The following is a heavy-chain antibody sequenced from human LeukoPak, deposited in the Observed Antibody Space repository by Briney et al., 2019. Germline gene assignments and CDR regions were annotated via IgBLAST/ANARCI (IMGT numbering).Heavy chain of an antibody. D-gene: IGHD3-22*01. CDR1: GYTFTSYY. CDR3: ARDQTPTYYYDSRSLDY. J-gene: IGHJ4*02. CDR2: INPSGGST. Sequence: ASVKVSCKASGYTFTSYYMHWVRQSPGQGLEWMGIINPSGGSTSYAQKCLGRVTMTRDTSTSTVYMELSSLRSEDTAVYYCARDQTPTYYYDSRSLDYWGQGTLVTVSS. V-gene: IGHV1-46*01.